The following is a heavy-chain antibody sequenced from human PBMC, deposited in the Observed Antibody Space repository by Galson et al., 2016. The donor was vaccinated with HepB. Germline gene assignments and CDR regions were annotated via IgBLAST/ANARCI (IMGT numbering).Heavy chain of an antibody. CDR2: ITRSGDAT. CDR1: GFSFSNSG. J-gene: IGHJ4*02. Sequence: SLRLSCAASGFSFSNSGMSWVRQAPGRGLEWVSGITRSGDATHYADFVKGRFTISRDNAKNSLYLQMNSLRDEDTAVYYCARVGPEDYDSSGLDYWGQGTLVTVSS. CDR3: ARVGPEDYDSSGLDY. V-gene: IGHV3-23*01. D-gene: IGHD3-22*01.